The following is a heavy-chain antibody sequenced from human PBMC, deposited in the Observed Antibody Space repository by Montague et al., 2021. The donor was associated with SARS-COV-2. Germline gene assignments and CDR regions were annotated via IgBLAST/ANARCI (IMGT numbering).Heavy chain of an antibody. Sequence: SLSLTCAVSGASISNGGYTWSWIRRPPGKGLEWIGYIYQSGTTRYNPSLKSRVTMSVDKSKNQFSLQLTSVIAADTAIYFCARSMIRGGLGWFDPWGQGTLVTVSS. V-gene: IGHV4-30-2*01. CDR1: GASISNGGYT. CDR3: ARSMIRGGLGWFDP. CDR2: IYQSGTT. J-gene: IGHJ5*02. D-gene: IGHD3-10*01.